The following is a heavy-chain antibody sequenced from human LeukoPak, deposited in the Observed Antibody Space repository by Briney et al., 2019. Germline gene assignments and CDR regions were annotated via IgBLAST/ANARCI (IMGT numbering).Heavy chain of an antibody. D-gene: IGHD3-10*01. CDR1: GFTFSTYG. CDR3: ARYAGWFGESPYDY. J-gene: IGHJ4*02. V-gene: IGHV3-23*01. CDR2: ISGSGGST. Sequence: PGGTLRLSCVASGFTFSTYGMSWVRKAPGKGLEWVSAISGSGGSTYYADSVKGRFTISRDNAKNSLYLQMNSLRAEDTAVYYCARYAGWFGESPYDYWGQGTLVTVSS.